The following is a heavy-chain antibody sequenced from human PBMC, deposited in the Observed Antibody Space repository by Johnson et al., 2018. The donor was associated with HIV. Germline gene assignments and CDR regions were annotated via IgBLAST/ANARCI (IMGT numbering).Heavy chain of an antibody. V-gene: IGHV3-7*01. CDR3: AKVAVATAAGGVALDV. CDR2: IKQDGSEK. Sequence: VQLVESGGGLVQPGGSLRLSCAASGFTFSSYWMSWVRQAPGKGLEWVANIKQDGSEKYYVDSVKGRFTISRDNAKNTLYLQMNSLRTEDTAVYHCAKVAVATAAGGVALDVWGPGTMVTVSS. J-gene: IGHJ3*01. CDR1: GFTFSSYW. D-gene: IGHD6-13*01.